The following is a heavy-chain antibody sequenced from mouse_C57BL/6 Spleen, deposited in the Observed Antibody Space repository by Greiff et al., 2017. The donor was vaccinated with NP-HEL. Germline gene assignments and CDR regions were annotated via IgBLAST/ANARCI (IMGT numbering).Heavy chain of an antibody. V-gene: IGHV3-6*01. CDR2: ISYDGSN. CDR3: ARDGDWDRFAY. Sequence: ESGPGLVKPSQSLSLTCSVTGYSITSGYYWNWIRQFPGNKLEWMGYISYDGSNNYNPSLKNRISITRDTSKNQFFLKLNSVTTEDTATYYCARDGDWDRFAYWGQGTLVTVSA. D-gene: IGHD4-1*01. CDR1: GYSITSGYY. J-gene: IGHJ3*01.